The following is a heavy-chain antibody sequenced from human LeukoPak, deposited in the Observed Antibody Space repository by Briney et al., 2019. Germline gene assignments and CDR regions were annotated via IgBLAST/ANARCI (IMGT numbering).Heavy chain of an antibody. D-gene: IGHD6-19*01. V-gene: IGHV3-48*01. CDR3: ARRPGERSSVWYYY. J-gene: IGHJ4*02. CDR1: GLTFSSYS. Sequence: GGSLRLSCAASGLTFSSYSMNWVRQAPGKGLEWVSYISSSSSTIYYADSVKGRFTISRDNAKNSLYLQMNSLRAEDTALYYWARRPGERSSVWYYYWGQGTLVTVSS. CDR2: ISSSSSTI.